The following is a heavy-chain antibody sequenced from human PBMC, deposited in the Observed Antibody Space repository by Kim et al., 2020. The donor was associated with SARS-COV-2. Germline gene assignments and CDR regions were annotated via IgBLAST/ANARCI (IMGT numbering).Heavy chain of an antibody. CDR1: GFTFSSYA. Sequence: GGSLRLSCAASGFTFSSYAMHWVRQAPGKGLEWVAVISYDGSNKYYADSVKGRFTISRDNSKNTLYLQMNSLRAEDTAVYYCARDPGYCSSTSCSGNWF. CDR3: ARDPGYCSSTSCSGNWF. CDR2: ISYDGSNK. J-gene: IGHJ5*01. D-gene: IGHD2-2*01. V-gene: IGHV3-30-3*01.